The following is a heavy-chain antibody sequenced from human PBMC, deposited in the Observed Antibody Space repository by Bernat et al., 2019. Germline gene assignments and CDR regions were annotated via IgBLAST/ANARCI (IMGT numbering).Heavy chain of an antibody. CDR3: ASLSYKTDFYAFDI. V-gene: IGHV3-74*01. Sequence: EVQLVESGGGLVQPGGSLRLSCAASGFTFSSYWMHWVRQAPGKGLVWVSRINNDGSSTSYADSVRGRFTISRDNAKNTLYLQMNSLRVEDTAVYYCASLSYKTDFYAFDIWGQGTMVTVSS. CDR2: INNDGSST. D-gene: IGHD1-14*01. J-gene: IGHJ3*02. CDR1: GFTFSSYW.